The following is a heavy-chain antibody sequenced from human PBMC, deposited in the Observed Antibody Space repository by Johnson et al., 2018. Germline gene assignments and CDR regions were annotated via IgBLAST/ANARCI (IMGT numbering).Heavy chain of an antibody. CDR3: TTDIHYYDSSGNAFDI. CDR2: IKRKTDGVTT. J-gene: IGHJ3*02. Sequence: VQLVESGGGLVKPGGSLRLSCAASGFTFSNAWMSWVRQAPGKGLEWVGRIKRKTDGVTTDYAAPVKGRFTISRDESKNTLYLQMNSLKTEDTAVYYCTTDIHYYDSSGNAFDIWGQGTMVTVSS. CDR1: GFTFSNAW. D-gene: IGHD3-22*01. V-gene: IGHV3-15*01.